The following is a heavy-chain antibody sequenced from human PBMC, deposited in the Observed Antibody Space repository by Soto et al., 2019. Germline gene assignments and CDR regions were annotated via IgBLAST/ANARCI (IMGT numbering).Heavy chain of an antibody. CDR3: ARDVAGRTYYDSKLFDY. D-gene: IGHD3-3*01. CDR1: GGTFSSYA. Sequence: QVQLVQAGAEVKKPGSSVKVSCKASGGTFSSYAISWVRQAPGQGLEWMGGIIPIFGTANYAQKFQGRVTITADESTSTAYMELSSLRSEDTAVYYCARDVAGRTYYDSKLFDYWGQGTLVTVSS. J-gene: IGHJ4*02. V-gene: IGHV1-69*01. CDR2: IIPIFGTA.